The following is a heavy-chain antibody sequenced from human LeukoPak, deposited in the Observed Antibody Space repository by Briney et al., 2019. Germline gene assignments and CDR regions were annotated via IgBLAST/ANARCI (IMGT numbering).Heavy chain of an antibody. CDR3: AKIPSSWYYFDQ. J-gene: IGHJ4*02. CDR2: ISGTGGST. D-gene: IGHD6-13*01. CDR1: GFTFITYA. V-gene: IGHV3-23*01. Sequence: PGGSLRLSCAASGFTFITYAMTWVRQAPGKGLEWVSAISGTGGSTYYADSVKGRFIISKDKSKSTLYLQMNSLRAEDTAVYYCAKIPSSWYYFDQWGQGTLVTVSS.